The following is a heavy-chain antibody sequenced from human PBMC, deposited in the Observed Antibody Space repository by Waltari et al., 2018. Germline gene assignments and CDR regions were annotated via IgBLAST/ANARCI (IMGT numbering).Heavy chain of an antibody. Sequence: EVQLLESGGDLVQPGGSLRLSCTVPGFIFSSSSMTWVRQAPGKGLEWGSGISYNGGTTYYADSVKARFTISRDNSRNTLFLQMNSLRAEDTAVYYCARDQFGLAAVRALLSWGRGTLVTVSS. V-gene: IGHV3-23*01. CDR3: ARDQFGLAAVRALLS. D-gene: IGHD6-13*01. J-gene: IGHJ4*02. CDR2: ISYNGGTT. CDR1: GFIFSSSS.